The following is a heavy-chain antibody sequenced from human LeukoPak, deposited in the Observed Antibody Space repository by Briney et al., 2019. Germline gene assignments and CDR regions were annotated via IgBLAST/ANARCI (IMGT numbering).Heavy chain of an antibody. CDR3: ARGTGYYYYYYMDV. Sequence: GASVKVSCKASGGTFSSHAISWVRQAPGQGLEWMGGIIPIFGTANYAQKFQGRVTITTDESTSTAYMELSSLRSEDTAVYYCARGTGYYYYYYMDVWGKGTTVTVSS. CDR2: IIPIFGTA. CDR1: GGTFSSHA. J-gene: IGHJ6*03. V-gene: IGHV1-69*05.